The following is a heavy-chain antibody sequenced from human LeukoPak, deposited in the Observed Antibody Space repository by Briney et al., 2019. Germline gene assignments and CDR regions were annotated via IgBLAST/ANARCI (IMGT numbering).Heavy chain of an antibody. J-gene: IGHJ4*02. CDR1: GGSISSGGYY. CDR2: IYYSGST. CDR3: ARFPLDYYDSSGNFDY. V-gene: IGHV4-31*03. D-gene: IGHD3-22*01. Sequence: PSQTLSLTCTVSGGSISSGGYYWSWIRQHPGKGLEWIGYIYYSGSTYYNPSLKSRVTISVDTSKNQFSLKLSSVTAADTAVYYCARFPLDYYDSSGNFDYWGQGTLVTVSS.